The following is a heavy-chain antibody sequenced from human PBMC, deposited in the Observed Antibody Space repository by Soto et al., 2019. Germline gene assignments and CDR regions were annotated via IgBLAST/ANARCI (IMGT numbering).Heavy chain of an antibody. CDR1: EYTFTDYY. CDR2: INPSGGST. D-gene: IGHD6-13*01. CDR3: ATAAYSTSWYDF. J-gene: IGHJ5*01. V-gene: IGHV1-46*01. Sequence: QVQLVQSGAEVKKPGASVKLSCKSSEYTFTDYYIHWVRQAPGQGLEWMELINPSGGSTSYAQKFQGRVTMTRNTSTSTVYMELSSLRSEDTAVYYCATAAYSTSWYDFWGQGTLVTVSS.